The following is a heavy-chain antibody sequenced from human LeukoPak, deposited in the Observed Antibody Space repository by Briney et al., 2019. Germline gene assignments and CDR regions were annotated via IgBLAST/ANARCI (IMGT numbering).Heavy chain of an antibody. D-gene: IGHD3-10*01. Sequence: SETLSLTCAVSGGSLSGYFWSWIRQSPGKGLEWIGEINHSGATNYNPSLKSRVTISVDTSKNQLSLKMTSMTAADTAVYYCATNPSGHYWGQGTRVTVSS. J-gene: IGHJ4*02. CDR3: ATNPSGHY. V-gene: IGHV4-34*01. CDR1: GGSLSGYF. CDR2: INHSGAT.